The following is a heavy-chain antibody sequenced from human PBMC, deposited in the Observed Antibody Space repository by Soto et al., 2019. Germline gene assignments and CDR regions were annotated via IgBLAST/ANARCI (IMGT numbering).Heavy chain of an antibody. J-gene: IGHJ4*01. V-gene: IGHV3-48*03. CDR1: GFTFSNFE. CDR2: ISFRGTTT. Sequence: PGGSLRLSCAASGFTFSNFEMNWVRQVPGKGLEWLSNISFRGTTTYYAGSVRGRFTISRDNAKNSVFLQMDRLRVEDTAIYYCVRDNSHIIGTPFGLWGQGTLVTVSS. D-gene: IGHD1-20*01. CDR3: VRDNSHIIGTPFGL.